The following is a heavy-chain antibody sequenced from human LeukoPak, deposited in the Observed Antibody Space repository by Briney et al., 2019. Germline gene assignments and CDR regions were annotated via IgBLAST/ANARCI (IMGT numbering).Heavy chain of an antibody. CDR1: GFTFSSYA. J-gene: IGHJ4*02. V-gene: IGHV3-30-3*01. CDR3: ARNGWHGSGSYETAYYFDY. D-gene: IGHD3-10*01. Sequence: GGSLRLSCAASGFTFSSYAMHWVRQARGKGLEGVAVISYDGSNKYYADSVKGRFTISRDNSKNTLYLQMNSLRAEDTAVYYCARNGWHGSGSYETAYYFDYWGQGTLVTVSS. CDR2: ISYDGSNK.